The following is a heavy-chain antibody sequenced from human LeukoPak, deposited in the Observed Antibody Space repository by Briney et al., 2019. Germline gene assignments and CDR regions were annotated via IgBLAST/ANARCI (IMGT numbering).Heavy chain of an antibody. D-gene: IGHD5-12*01. CDR1: GGSFSGYY. V-gene: IGHV4-34*01. Sequence: SETLSLTCAVYGGSFSGYYWSWIRQPPGKGLEWIGEINHSGSTNYNPSLKSRVTISVDTSKNQFSLKLSSVTAADTAVYHCARQEGWLRSRRKFDYWGQGTLVTVSS. J-gene: IGHJ4*02. CDR2: INHSGST. CDR3: ARQEGWLRSRRKFDY.